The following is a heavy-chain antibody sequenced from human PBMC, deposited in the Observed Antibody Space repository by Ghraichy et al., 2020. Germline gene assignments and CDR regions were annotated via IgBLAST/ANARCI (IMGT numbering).Heavy chain of an antibody. J-gene: IGHJ4*02. Sequence: GESLNISCAASGFTFSSYSMNWVRQAPGKGLEWVSSISSSSSYIYYADSVKGRFTISRDNAKNSLYLQMNSLRAEDTAVYYCARLGEGFGLGPDYWGQGTLVTVSS. V-gene: IGHV3-21*01. CDR1: GFTFSSYS. CDR2: ISSSSSYI. CDR3: ARLGEGFGLGPDY. D-gene: IGHD3-10*01.